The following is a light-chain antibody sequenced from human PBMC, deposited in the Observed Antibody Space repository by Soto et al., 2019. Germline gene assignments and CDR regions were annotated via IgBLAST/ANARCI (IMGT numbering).Light chain of an antibody. CDR2: EAS. CDR3: QQSYSTPPFN. V-gene: IGKV1-39*01. J-gene: IGKJ3*01. CDR1: QSIISY. Sequence: DIQMPQSPSPLSASVGDRVYITCRTSQSIISYLNWYQAKPGKAPKLLIYEASSLESGVPSRFSGSGSGTDFTLTSSSLQPEYSATYYCQQSYSTPPFNFGPGTRVDI.